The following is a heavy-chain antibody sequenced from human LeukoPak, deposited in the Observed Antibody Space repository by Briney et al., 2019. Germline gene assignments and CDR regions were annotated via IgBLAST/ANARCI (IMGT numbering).Heavy chain of an antibody. J-gene: IGHJ3*02. V-gene: IGHV5-51*01. CDR3: ARLHDYVWGSYRYAFDI. Sequence: GESLKISCKGSGYSFTSYWIGWVRQMPGKGLEWMGIIYPGDSDTRYSPPFQGQVTISADKSISTAYLQWSSLKASDTAMYYCARLHDYVWGSYRYAFDIWGQGTMVTVSS. CDR2: IYPGDSDT. D-gene: IGHD3-16*02. CDR1: GYSFTSYW.